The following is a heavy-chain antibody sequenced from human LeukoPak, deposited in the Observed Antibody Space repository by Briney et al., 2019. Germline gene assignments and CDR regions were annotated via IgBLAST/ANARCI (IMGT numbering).Heavy chain of an antibody. CDR2: IYPGDSDT. CDR1: GYSFTSCW. V-gene: IGHV5-51*01. Sequence: GESLKISCKGSGYSFTSCWIGWVRQMPGKGLEWMGIIYPGDSDTRYSPSFQGQVTISADKSISTAYLQWSSLKASDTAMYYCARLAYCGGDCYSAGYYFDYWGQGTLVTVSS. D-gene: IGHD2-21*02. CDR3: ARLAYCGGDCYSAGYYFDY. J-gene: IGHJ4*02.